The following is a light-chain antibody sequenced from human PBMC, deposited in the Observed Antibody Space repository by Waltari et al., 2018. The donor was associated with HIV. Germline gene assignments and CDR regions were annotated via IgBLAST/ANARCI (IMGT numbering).Light chain of an antibody. Sequence: QSVLTQPPSASGTPGQRVIISCSGGVSNIAIHFVNWYQHLPGPSPSLLIYSTTQRPSGVPDRVSASKSGTSASLTISGLRSEDEADYYCATWEDRLYGVFGGGTRLTVL. CDR3: ATWEDRLYGV. CDR1: VSNIAIHF. J-gene: IGLJ3*02. CDR2: STT. V-gene: IGLV1-44*01.